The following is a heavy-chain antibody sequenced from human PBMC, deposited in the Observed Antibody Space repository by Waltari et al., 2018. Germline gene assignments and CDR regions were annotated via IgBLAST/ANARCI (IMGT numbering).Heavy chain of an antibody. CDR1: GFAFNYAW. CDR2: IKSEIHGGTT. Sequence: QVVASGGGFVKPGGSLTLSCEVSGFAFNYAWMSWVRQAPGKGLEWVGRIKSEIHGGTTDYAAFAKDRFTISRDDSRSTMFLQMHSLKSEDTAVYFCATMDSQFQFFDFWGQGTLVTVSS. V-gene: IGHV3-15*01. CDR3: ATMDSQFQFFDF. J-gene: IGHJ4*02. D-gene: IGHD2-21*01.